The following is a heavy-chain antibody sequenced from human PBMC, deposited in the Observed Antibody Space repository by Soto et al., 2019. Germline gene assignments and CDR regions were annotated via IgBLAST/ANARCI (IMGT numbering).Heavy chain of an antibody. D-gene: IGHD2-15*01. V-gene: IGHV2-5*02. J-gene: IGHJ4*02. CDR2: IYWDDDK. CDR1: GFSLSTSGVG. Sequence: QITLKESGHTLVKPTQTLTLTCTFSGFSLSTSGVGVGWIRQPPGKALEWLALIYWDDDKRYSPSLKSRLTITKDTSKNQVGLTMTNMDPVDTATYYCAHRPDPRYCSGGSCYSYYFDYWGQGTLVTVSS. CDR3: AHRPDPRYCSGGSCYSYYFDY.